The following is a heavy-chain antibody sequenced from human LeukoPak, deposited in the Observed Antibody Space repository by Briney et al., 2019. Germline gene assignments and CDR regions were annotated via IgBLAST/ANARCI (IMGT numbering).Heavy chain of an antibody. CDR3: ARELSVGSSSWEGGY. Sequence: LVASVKVSCKASGYTFTSYDINWVRQATGQGLEWMGWKNPDSGHTGYAQKFQGRVTMTTDTSTSTAYMELRSLRSDDTAVYYCARELSVGSSSWEGGYWGQGTLVTVSS. V-gene: IGHV1-8*02. CDR1: GYTFTSYD. J-gene: IGHJ4*02. D-gene: IGHD6-13*01. CDR2: KNPDSGHT.